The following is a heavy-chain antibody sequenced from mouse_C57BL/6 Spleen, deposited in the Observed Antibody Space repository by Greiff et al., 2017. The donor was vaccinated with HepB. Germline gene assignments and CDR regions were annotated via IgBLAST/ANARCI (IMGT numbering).Heavy chain of an antibody. Sequence: QVQLQQSGAELVKPGASVKLSCKASGYTFTSYWMHWVKQRPGQGLEWIGMIHPNSGSTNYNEKFKSKATLTVDKSSSTAYMQLSSLTSEDSAVYYCAREGLGRFDYWGQGTTLTVSS. D-gene: IGHD4-1*01. J-gene: IGHJ2*01. CDR3: AREGLGRFDY. CDR2: IHPNSGST. V-gene: IGHV1-64*01. CDR1: GYTFTSYW.